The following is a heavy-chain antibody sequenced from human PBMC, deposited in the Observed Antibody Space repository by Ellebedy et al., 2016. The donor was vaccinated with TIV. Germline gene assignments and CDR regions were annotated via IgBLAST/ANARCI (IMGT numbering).Heavy chain of an antibody. CDR2: ISSSSSYI. J-gene: IGHJ3*02. D-gene: IGHD1-7*01. Sequence: PGGSLRLSCAASGFTFSRYTMNWVRQAPGKGLEWVSSISSSSSYIYYADSVKGRFTISRDTAKNSLYLQMNSLRAEETAVYYCASKPTELLLAFDIWGQGTMVTVSS. V-gene: IGHV3-21*01. CDR3: ASKPTELLLAFDI. CDR1: GFTFSRYT.